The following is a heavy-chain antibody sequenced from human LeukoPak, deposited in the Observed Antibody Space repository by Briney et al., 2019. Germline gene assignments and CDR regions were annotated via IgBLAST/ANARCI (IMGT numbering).Heavy chain of an antibody. CDR1: GYTFTGYY. V-gene: IGHV1-2*02. Sequence: ASVKVSCKASGYTFTGYYIHWVRQAPGQGLEWMGWIDTSNGGTNYAQKFQGRVTMTRDTSITTVYMELSSLRSEDTAVYYCARAGDYGDYGNYYYYGMDVWGQGTTVTVSS. CDR2: IDTSNGGT. D-gene: IGHD4-17*01. J-gene: IGHJ6*02. CDR3: ARAGDYGDYGNYYYYGMDV.